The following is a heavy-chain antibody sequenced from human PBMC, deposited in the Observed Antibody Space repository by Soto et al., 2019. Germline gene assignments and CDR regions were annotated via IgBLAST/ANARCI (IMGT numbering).Heavy chain of an antibody. CDR2: ISGSGGST. Sequence: PGGSLRLSCAASGFTFSSYAMSWVRQAPGKGLEWVSAISGSGGSTYYADSVKGRFTISRDNSKNTLYLQMNSLRAEDTAVYYCAKEGWDCSSTSCYLDYYYGMDVWGQGTTVTVSS. J-gene: IGHJ6*02. D-gene: IGHD2-2*01. V-gene: IGHV3-23*01. CDR1: GFTFSSYA. CDR3: AKEGWDCSSTSCYLDYYYGMDV.